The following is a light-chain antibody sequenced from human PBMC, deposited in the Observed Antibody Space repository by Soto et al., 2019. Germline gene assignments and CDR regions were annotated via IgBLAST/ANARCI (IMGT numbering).Light chain of an antibody. CDR1: SSDVGGYHY. J-gene: IGLJ1*01. V-gene: IGLV2-14*01. CDR3: NSYTSRSSGV. CDR2: DVF. Sequence: QSALTQPASVSGSPGQSITISCTGTSSDVGGYHYVSWYQPHPGKAPKLMIYDVFNRPSGVSKRFSGSKSGNTASLTISGLRAEDEADYYCNSYTSRSSGVFGTGTKVTVL.